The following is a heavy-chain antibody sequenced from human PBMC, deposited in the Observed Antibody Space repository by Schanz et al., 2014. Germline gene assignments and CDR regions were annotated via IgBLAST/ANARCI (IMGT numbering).Heavy chain of an antibody. Sequence: VHLLESGGGLVQPGGSLRLSCAASGFTFSSHWMHWVRQDPGKGLVWVARINSVGSNTDYADSVTGRFTISRDNAKNTLYLQMNSLRPEDTAVYYCLAPDYGMDVWGQGTTVTVSS. V-gene: IGHV3-74*02. J-gene: IGHJ6*02. CDR2: INSVGSNT. CDR1: GFTFSSHW. CDR3: LAPDYGMDV.